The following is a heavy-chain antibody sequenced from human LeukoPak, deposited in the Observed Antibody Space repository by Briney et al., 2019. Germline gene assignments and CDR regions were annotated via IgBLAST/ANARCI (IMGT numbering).Heavy chain of an antibody. CDR2: IIPILGIA. CDR3: ARGDGSPGIAAAGTMDP. V-gene: IGHV1-69*04. CDR1: GGTFSRYA. Sequence: SVKVSCKASGGTFSRYAISWVRQAAGQGLEWLGRIIPILGIANYAQKFQGRVTITADKSTSTAYMELSSLRSEDTAVYYCARGDGSPGIAAAGTMDPGGQGTLLTVSS. D-gene: IGHD6-13*01. J-gene: IGHJ5*02.